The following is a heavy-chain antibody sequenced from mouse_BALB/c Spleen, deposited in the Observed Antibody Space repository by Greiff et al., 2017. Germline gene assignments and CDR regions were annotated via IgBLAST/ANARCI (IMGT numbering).Heavy chain of an antibody. D-gene: IGHD1-1*01. V-gene: IGHV1-9*01. Sequence: VKLQESGAELMKPGASVKISCKATGYIFCSYWIERVKQRSGHGLEWIGEILPGCGSTNYNEKFKGNATFTADTSSNTVYMQLSSLTSEDSAVYYCARDGSSYGFAYWGQGTLVTVSA. J-gene: IGHJ3*01. CDR2: ILPGCGST. CDR1: GYIFCSYW. CDR3: ARDGSSYGFAY.